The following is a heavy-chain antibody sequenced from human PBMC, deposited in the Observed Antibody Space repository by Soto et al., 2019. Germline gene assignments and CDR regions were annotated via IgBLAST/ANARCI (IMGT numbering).Heavy chain of an antibody. V-gene: IGHV3-9*01. D-gene: IGHD3-22*01. CDR3: AKGYYDSSGYYYGPFDY. CDR1: GFTFDGYA. Sequence: PGGSLRLSXAASGFTFDGYAMHWVRQAPGKGLEWVSGISWNSGSIGYADSVKGRFTISRDNAKNSLYLQMNSLRAEDTALYYCAKGYYDSSGYYYGPFDYWGQGTLVTVSS. CDR2: ISWNSGSI. J-gene: IGHJ4*02.